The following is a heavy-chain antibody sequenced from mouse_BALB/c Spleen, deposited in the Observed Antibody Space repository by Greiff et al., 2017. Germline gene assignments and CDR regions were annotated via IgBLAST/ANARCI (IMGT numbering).Heavy chain of an antibody. V-gene: IGHV14-3*02. J-gene: IGHJ2*01. D-gene: IGHD3-2*01. CDR1: GFNFKDSY. CDR2: IDPANGNT. CDR3: ARTARATIDY. Sequence: VQLQQSGAELVKPGASVKLSCTASGFNFKDSYMHWVKQRPEQGLEWIGRIDPANGNTKYDPKFQGKATITADTSSNTAYLQLSSLTSEDTAVYDCARTARATIDYWGQGTTLTVSS.